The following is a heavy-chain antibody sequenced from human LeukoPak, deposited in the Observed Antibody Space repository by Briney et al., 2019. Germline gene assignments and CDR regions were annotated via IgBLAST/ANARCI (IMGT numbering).Heavy chain of an antibody. V-gene: IGHV3-11*04. D-gene: IGHD5-18*01. CDR3: ARRMGTAMVQIFDY. CDR1: GFTFSDYY. CDR2: ISSSGSTI. J-gene: IGHJ4*02. Sequence: GGSLRLSWAASGFTFSDYYMGWIRQAPGKGLEGVSYISSSGSTIYYADSVKGRFTISRDNAKNSLYLQMNSLRAEDTAVYYCARRMGTAMVQIFDYWGQGTLVTVSS.